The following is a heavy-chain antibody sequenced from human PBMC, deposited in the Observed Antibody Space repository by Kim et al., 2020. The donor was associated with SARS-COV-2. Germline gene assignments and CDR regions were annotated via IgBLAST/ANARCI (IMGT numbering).Heavy chain of an antibody. Sequence: GGSLRLSCAASGFTFSSYSMNWVRQAPGKGLEWVSSISSSSSYIYYADSVKGRFTISSDNAKNSLYLQMNSLRAEDTAVYYCARGGDYYVSSGYPTGDYWGQGTLVTVSS. J-gene: IGHJ4*02. V-gene: IGHV3-21*01. CDR2: ISSSSSYI. CDR3: ARGGDYYVSSGYPTGDY. D-gene: IGHD3-22*01. CDR1: GFTFSSYS.